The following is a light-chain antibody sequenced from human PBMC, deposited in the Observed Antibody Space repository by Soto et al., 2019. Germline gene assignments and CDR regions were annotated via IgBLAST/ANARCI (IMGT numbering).Light chain of an antibody. V-gene: IGKV4-1*01. CDR2: LSS. CDR3: HPYYIPPS. CDR1: QRVLYSSNNENY. Sequence: THPPAILPVSLCERDTIHCKSSQRVLYSSNNENYSSWHQQKPRQPQKLLIYLSSTREAVVPSLCAGSWSGTDITLTNTIQHADYAAFYCRHPYYIPPSFGQGTKVDIK. J-gene: IGKJ1*01.